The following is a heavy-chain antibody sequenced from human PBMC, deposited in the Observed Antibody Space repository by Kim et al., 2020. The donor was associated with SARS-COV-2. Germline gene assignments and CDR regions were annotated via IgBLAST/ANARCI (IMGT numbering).Heavy chain of an antibody. CDR2: NP. V-gene: IGHV1-8*01. CDR3: ARGPGILTGL. Sequence: NPGYARKFQGRVTMTRNTSISTAYMELSSLRSEDTAVYYCARGPGILTGLWGQGTLVTVSS. J-gene: IGHJ4*02. D-gene: IGHD3-9*01.